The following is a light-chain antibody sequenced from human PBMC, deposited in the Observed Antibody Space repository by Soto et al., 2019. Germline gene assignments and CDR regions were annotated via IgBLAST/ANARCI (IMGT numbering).Light chain of an antibody. V-gene: IGKV3-15*01. CDR1: QSVSNN. Sequence: EIVMTQSPATLSVSPGERATLSCRASQSVSNNLAWYQQKPGQAPRLLLYGASTRATGIPARFSGSGSGTEFTLTISSLQSEDFAVYYCQQYGSSVTFGQGTKVDIK. CDR2: GAS. J-gene: IGKJ1*01. CDR3: QQYGSSVT.